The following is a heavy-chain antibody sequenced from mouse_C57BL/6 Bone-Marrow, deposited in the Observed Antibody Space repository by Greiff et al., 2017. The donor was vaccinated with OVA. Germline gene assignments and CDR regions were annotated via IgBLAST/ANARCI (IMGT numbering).Heavy chain of an antibody. CDR2: IDPSDSYT. J-gene: IGHJ4*01. CDR1: GYTFTSYW. D-gene: IGHD2-3*01. Sequence: QVQLQQPGAELVRPGTSVKLSCKASGYTFTSYWMHWVKQRPGQGLEWIGVIDPSDSYTNYNQKFKGKATLTVDTSSSTAYMQLSSLTSEDSAVYDCARDGYYVSYAMDYWGQGTSVTVSS. CDR3: ARDGYYVSYAMDY. V-gene: IGHV1-59*01.